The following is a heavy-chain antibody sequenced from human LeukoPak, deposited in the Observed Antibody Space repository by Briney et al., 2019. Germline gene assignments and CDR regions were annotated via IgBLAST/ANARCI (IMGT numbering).Heavy chain of an antibody. Sequence: SETLSLTCTVSGGSISSSSFYWGWIRQPPGKRLEWIESIYYSGNTYYDPSLKSRVTISVDTSKNQFSLKLTSVTAADTAVYYCARSLGYYDSSGYLGYWGQGTLVTVSS. CDR3: ARSLGYYDSSGYLGY. D-gene: IGHD3-22*01. V-gene: IGHV4-39*01. J-gene: IGHJ4*02. CDR2: IYYSGNT. CDR1: GGSISSSSFY.